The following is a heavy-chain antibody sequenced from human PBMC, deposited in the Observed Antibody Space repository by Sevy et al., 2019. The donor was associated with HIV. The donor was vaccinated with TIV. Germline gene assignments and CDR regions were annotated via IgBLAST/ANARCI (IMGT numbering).Heavy chain of an antibody. CDR1: GFNFNIYS. Sequence: GGSLRLSCAVSGFNFNIYSMSWVRQAPGKGLEWVSTLSFGCGKINYADSLKGRFIISRDDSKNSLYLQMNSLRAEDTAVYFCAREGCTRPLDYWGQGTRVTGSS. D-gene: IGHD2-8*01. V-gene: IGHV3-23*01. J-gene: IGHJ4*02. CDR2: LSFGCGKI. CDR3: AREGCTRPLDY.